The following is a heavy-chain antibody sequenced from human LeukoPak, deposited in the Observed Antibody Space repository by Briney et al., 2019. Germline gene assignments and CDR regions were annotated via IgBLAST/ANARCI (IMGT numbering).Heavy chain of an antibody. V-gene: IGHV3-7*03. D-gene: IGHD3-10*01. Sequence: GGSLRLSCAASGLTFSSYLMSWVRPAPGKGLEWVANIKQDGSEKYYVDSVKGRFTISRDNAKNSLYLQMNSLRAEDTAVYYCARFSFGALHPRFDPWGQGTLVTVSS. CDR3: ARFSFGALHPRFDP. J-gene: IGHJ5*02. CDR1: GLTFSSYL. CDR2: IKQDGSEK.